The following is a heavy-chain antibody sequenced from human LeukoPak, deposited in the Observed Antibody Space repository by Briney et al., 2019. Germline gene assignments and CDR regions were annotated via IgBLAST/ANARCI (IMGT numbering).Heavy chain of an antibody. V-gene: IGHV4-39*01. CDR3: AKTYRARGYTYGYFDY. D-gene: IGHD5-18*01. J-gene: IGHJ4*02. CDR2: IYYNGNT. Sequence: PSETLSLTCTVSGVSVSSSDYYWGWIRQPPGKGLEWIGSIYYNGNTYYNPSLKSRVTISVDTSKNQFSLKLSSVTAADTAVYYCAKTYRARGYTYGYFDYWGQGTLATVSS. CDR1: GVSVSSSDYY.